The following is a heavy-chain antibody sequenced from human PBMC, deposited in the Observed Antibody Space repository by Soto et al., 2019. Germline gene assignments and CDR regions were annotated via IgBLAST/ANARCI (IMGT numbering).Heavy chain of an antibody. V-gene: IGHV1-2*02. CDR3: ARVGGRGYYYYYGMDV. J-gene: IGHJ6*02. CDR1: GGTFSSYA. D-gene: IGHD3-16*01. Sequence: VSVKVSCKASGGTFSSYAISWVRQAPGQGLEWMGWINPNSGGTNYAQKFQGRVTMTRDTSISTAYMELSRLRSDDTAVYYCARVGGRGYYYYYGMDVWGQGTTVTVSS. CDR2: INPNSGGT.